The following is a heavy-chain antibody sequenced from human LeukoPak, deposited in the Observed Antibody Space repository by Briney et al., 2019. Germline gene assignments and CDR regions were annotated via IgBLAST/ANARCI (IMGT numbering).Heavy chain of an antibody. D-gene: IGHD3-22*01. J-gene: IGHJ5*02. CDR3: AHRLPPPPPYYYDSSGYYP. Sequence: SGPTLVHPTPPLTLTCTFSGFSLSTSGVGVGWIRQPPGKALEWLALIYWNDDKRYIPSLKSRLTITKDTSKNQVVLTMTNMDPVDTATYYCAHRLPPPPPYYYDSSGYYPWGQGTLVTVSS. CDR1: GFSLSTSGVG. V-gene: IGHV2-5*01. CDR2: IYWNDDK.